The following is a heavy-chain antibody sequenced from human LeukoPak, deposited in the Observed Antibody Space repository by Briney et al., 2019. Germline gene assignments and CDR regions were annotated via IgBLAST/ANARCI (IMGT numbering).Heavy chain of an antibody. CDR3: AKDLTTVAPYYFDY. J-gene: IGHJ4*02. D-gene: IGHD4-23*01. Sequence: PGGSLRLSCAASGFTFSSYGMHWVRQAPGKGLEWVAFIRYDGSNKYYADSVKGRFTISRDNSKNTLYLQLNSLRAEDTAVYYCAKDLTTVAPYYFDYWGQGTLVTVSS. CDR2: IRYDGSNK. V-gene: IGHV3-30*02. CDR1: GFTFSSYG.